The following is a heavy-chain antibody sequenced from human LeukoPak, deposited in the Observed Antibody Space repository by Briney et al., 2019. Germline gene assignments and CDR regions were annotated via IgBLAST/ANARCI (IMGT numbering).Heavy chain of an antibody. Sequence: GGSLRLSCAASGFTFSVAAMTWVRQAPGKGLEWVSYISTTSSYTAYADSVKGRFTISRDNAKNSLYLQINSLRAEDTAVYFCAKATNTVTGTPALAIDYWGQGTLVTVSS. J-gene: IGHJ4*02. D-gene: IGHD4-11*01. V-gene: IGHV3-11*05. CDR1: GFTFSVAA. CDR3: AKATNTVTGTPALAIDY. CDR2: ISTTSSYT.